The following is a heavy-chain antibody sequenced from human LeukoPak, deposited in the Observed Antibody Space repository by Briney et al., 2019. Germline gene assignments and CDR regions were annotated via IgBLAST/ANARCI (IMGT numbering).Heavy chain of an antibody. J-gene: IGHJ4*02. CDR2: IKHDGSEK. CDR1: GFTFSTYW. V-gene: IGHV3-7*01. CDR3: ARAPRYYYDSSSGYYTGYYFDY. D-gene: IGHD3-22*01. Sequence: GGSLGLSCPASGFTFSTYWMSWVRQAPGKGLDWVANIKHDGSEKHYVDSVKGRFTISRDNAKNSLYLHMNSLRAEDAAVYYCARAPRYYYDSSSGYYTGYYFDYWGQGTLATVSS.